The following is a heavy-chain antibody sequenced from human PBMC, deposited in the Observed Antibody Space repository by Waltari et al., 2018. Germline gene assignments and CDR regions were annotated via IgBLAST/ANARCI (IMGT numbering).Heavy chain of an antibody. Sequence: QVQLQESGPGLVKPSETLSLTCTVSGGSISSHYWSWIRQPPGKGLEWIGYIYYSGSTNYNPSLKSRVTISVDTSKNQFSLKLSSVTAADTAVYYCARIRYALDAFDIWGQGTMVTVSS. V-gene: IGHV4-59*11. CDR2: IYYSGST. CDR3: ARIRYALDAFDI. D-gene: IGHD2-2*01. CDR1: GGSISSHY. J-gene: IGHJ3*02.